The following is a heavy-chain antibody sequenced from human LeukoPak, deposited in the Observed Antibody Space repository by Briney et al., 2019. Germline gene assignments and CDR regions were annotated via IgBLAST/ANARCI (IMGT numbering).Heavy chain of an antibody. V-gene: IGHV4-39*06. CDR1: GGSINSSPYY. D-gene: IGHD2-15*01. J-gene: IGHJ3*02. Sequence: PSETLSLTCTVSGGSINSSPYYWGWVRQPPGKGLEWIGNIYYSGSTYYNPALKSRVTISIDTSKNQFPLKLSSVTAADTAVYYCARSGCSGGSCYSQRGAFDIWGQGTMVTVSS. CDR3: ARSGCSGGSCYSQRGAFDI. CDR2: IYYSGST.